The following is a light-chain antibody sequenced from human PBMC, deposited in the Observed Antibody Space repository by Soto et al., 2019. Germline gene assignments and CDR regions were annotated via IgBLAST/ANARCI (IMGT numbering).Light chain of an antibody. CDR2: KAS. Sequence: DIQMTQSPSTLSASVGDRVTITCRASQTISTLLAWYQQRPGKAPNLLIYKASSLESGVPSRFSGSGSGTEFTLTIISLQPDDFATYCCQQYSTYPWTFGQGTKVEVK. CDR1: QTISTL. J-gene: IGKJ1*01. CDR3: QQYSTYPWT. V-gene: IGKV1-5*03.